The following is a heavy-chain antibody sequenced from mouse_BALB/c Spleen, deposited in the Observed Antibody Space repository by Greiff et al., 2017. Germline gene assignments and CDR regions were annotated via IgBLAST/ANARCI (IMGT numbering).Heavy chain of an antibody. J-gene: IGHJ1*01. CDR1: GFTFSSYW. D-gene: IGHD2-2*01. V-gene: IGHV6-6*02. CDR3: TGGYEEWYIDV. Sequence: EVQLQQSGGGLVQPGGSMKLSCVASGFTFSSYWMSWVRQSPEKGLEWVAEIRLKSDNYATHYAESVKGKFTISRDDSKSRLYLQMNSLRAEDTGIYYCTGGYEEWYIDVWGAGTSVTVSS. CDR2: IRLKSDNYAT.